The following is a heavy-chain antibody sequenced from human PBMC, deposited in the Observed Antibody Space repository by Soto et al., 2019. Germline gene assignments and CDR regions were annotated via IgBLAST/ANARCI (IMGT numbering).Heavy chain of an antibody. J-gene: IGHJ4*02. V-gene: IGHV1-69*01. D-gene: IGHD6-6*01. CDR2: IIPIFGTA. CDR1: GGTFSRYA. CDR3: ARGGNLMFSSAEGIDY. Sequence: QVQLVQSGAEVKKPGSSVQVSCKASGGTFSRYAISWVRQAPGHGLAWMGGIIPIFGTANYAQKFQGRVTITADESTSTAYMELSSLRSEDTAVYYCARGGNLMFSSAEGIDYWGQGTLVTVSS.